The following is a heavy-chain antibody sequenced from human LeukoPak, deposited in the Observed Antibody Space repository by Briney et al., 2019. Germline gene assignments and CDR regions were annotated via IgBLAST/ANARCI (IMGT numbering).Heavy chain of an antibody. D-gene: IGHD4-17*01. J-gene: IGHJ4*02. CDR1: GYTFTSYD. CDR2: MNPNSGNT. Sequence: ASVKVSCKASGYTFTSYDINWVRQATGQGLEWMGWMNPNSGNTGYAQKFQGRVTMTRNTSISTAYMELSSLRSEDTAVYYCARGLNGLNRYGDYADFDYWGQGTLVTVSS. CDR3: ARGLNGLNRYGDYADFDY. V-gene: IGHV1-8*01.